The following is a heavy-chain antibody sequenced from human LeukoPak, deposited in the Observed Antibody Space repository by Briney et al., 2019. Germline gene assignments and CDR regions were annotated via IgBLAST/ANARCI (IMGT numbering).Heavy chain of an antibody. V-gene: IGHV3-30*18. D-gene: IGHD6-13*01. CDR1: GFIFSNFG. CDR3: AKQREGTTWSPDY. J-gene: IGHJ4*02. Sequence: GGSLRLSCAASGFIFSNFGMHWVRQAPGKGLYWVSVISFDGGDKYYADSVEGRFTISRDNSKNTLYLQMTSLRAEDTAVYYCAKQREGTTWSPDYWGQGTLVTVSS. CDR2: ISFDGGDK.